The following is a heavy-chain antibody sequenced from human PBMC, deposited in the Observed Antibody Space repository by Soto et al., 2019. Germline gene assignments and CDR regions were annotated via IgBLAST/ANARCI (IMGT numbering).Heavy chain of an antibody. CDR1: GCRFSSYA. J-gene: IGHJ3*02. CDR2: ISGSGGST. Sequence: GALLLPCTASGCRFSSYAMSWVRQAPGKGLEWVSAISGSGGSTYYADSVKGRFTISRDNYKNTLYLQMNSLRAEDKAVYYCTSLRPGFDKGGQGTMVTV. CDR3: TSLRPGFDK. V-gene: IGHV3-23*01.